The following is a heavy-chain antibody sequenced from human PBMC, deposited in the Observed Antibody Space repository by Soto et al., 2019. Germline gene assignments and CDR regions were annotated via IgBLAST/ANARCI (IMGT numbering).Heavy chain of an antibody. Sequence: QLVQSGGEVKQPGASVKVSRKAPRDTFTSYYINWVRQAPGQGLEWMGVINPHGGSTAYAQKFKDRVTLTRDTSASTVYMEVSSLTSEDTAMYYCARSSGGNFGIIIEGTNWFAPWGQGTLVTVSS. CDR1: RDTFTSYY. D-gene: IGHD1-26*01. CDR2: INPHGGST. CDR3: ARSSGGNFGIIIEGTNWFAP. J-gene: IGHJ5*02. V-gene: IGHV1-46*01.